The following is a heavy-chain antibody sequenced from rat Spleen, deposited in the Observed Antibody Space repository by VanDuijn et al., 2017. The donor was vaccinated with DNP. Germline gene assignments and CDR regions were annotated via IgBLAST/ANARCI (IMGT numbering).Heavy chain of an antibody. D-gene: IGHD5-1*01. Sequence: EVQLVESGGGLVQPGRSLKLSCAASGLTFSYYAMAWVRPAPTKGLAWVASISNSGSETKYLDSVQGRFTISRDNAKNTLYLQMDSLRSEDTATYYCKLGGAYWGQGVMVTVSS. V-gene: IGHV5S13*01. J-gene: IGHJ2*01. CDR3: KLGGAY. CDR1: GLTFSYYA. CDR2: ISNSGSET.